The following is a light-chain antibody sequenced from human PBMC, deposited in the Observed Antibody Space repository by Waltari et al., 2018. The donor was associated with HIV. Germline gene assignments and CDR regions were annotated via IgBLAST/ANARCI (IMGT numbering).Light chain of an antibody. CDR3: QQYNKWPPYT. CDR1: QTVRSN. Sequence: ELVLTQSPATLSVSPGERATLSCRASQTVRSNLAWYQQKPGQSPRLLIYGASTRATGIPARFSGSGSATDFTLTISSLQSEDFAVYYCQQYNKWPPYTFGQGTKLEIK. CDR2: GAS. V-gene: IGKV3D-15*01. J-gene: IGKJ2*01.